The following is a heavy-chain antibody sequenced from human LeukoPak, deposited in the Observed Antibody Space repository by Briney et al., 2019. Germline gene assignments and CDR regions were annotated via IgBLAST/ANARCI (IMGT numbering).Heavy chain of an antibody. J-gene: IGHJ5*02. CDR1: GFTFSSYG. D-gene: IGHD4-17*01. Sequence: GGSLRLSCAASGFTFSSYGMHWVRQAPGKGLEWVAFIRYDGSNKYYADSVKGRFTISRDNSKNTLYLQMNSLRAEDTAVYYCAKDFIAASTVTTGWFDPWGQGTLVTVSS. CDR3: AKDFIAASTVTTGWFDP. CDR2: IRYDGSNK. V-gene: IGHV3-30*02.